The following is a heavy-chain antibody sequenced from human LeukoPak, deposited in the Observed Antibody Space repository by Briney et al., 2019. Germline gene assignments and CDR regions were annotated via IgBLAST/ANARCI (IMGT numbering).Heavy chain of an antibody. CDR1: GGSFSGYY. V-gene: IGHV4-59*13. D-gene: IGHD2-15*01. Sequence: SETLSLTCAVYGGSFSGYYWSWIRQPPGKGLEWIGYIYYSGSTNYNPSLKSRVTISVDTSKNQFSLKLSSVTAADTAVYYCASAPYCSGGSCYFDYWGQGTLVTVSS. J-gene: IGHJ4*02. CDR2: IYYSGST. CDR3: ASAPYCSGGSCYFDY.